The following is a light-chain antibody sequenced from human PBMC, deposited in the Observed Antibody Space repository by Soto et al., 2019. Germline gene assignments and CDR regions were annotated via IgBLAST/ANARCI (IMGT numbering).Light chain of an antibody. CDR3: QQYDGSLWT. J-gene: IGKJ1*01. Sequence: EIVLTQSPGTLSLSPGERATLSCRASQSVSSSYLAWYQQKPGQAPRLLIFGASNSATGIPDSFSGSGSGTDFTLTISRLEPEDFAVYYCQQYDGSLWTVGQGTKVEIK. CDR2: GAS. CDR1: QSVSSSY. V-gene: IGKV3-20*01.